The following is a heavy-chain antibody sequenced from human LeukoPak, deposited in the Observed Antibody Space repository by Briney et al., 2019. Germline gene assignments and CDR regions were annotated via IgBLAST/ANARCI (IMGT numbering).Heavy chain of an antibody. Sequence: PGGSLRLSCAASGFTLSSYSMNWVRQAPGKGLEWVSAISGSGGSTYYADSVKGRFTISRDNSKNTLYLQMNSLRAEDTAVYYCAKDKNYGDSGFDYWGQGTLVTVSS. CDR2: ISGSGGST. D-gene: IGHD4-17*01. CDR1: GFTLSSYS. J-gene: IGHJ4*02. V-gene: IGHV3-23*01. CDR3: AKDKNYGDSGFDY.